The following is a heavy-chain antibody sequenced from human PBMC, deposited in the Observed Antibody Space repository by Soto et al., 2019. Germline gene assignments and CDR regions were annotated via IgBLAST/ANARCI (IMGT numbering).Heavy chain of an antibody. CDR3: ARRTDNDGYNWNKNGPSFHRGYYGMEV. CDR1: GYTFTSYA. D-gene: IGHD1-20*01. V-gene: IGHV1-3*01. J-gene: IGHJ6*02. CDR2: INAGNGNT. Sequence: ASVKVSCKASGYTFTSYAMHCVRQAPGQRLERMGWINAGNGNTKYSQKFQGRVTITRDTSASTAYMELSSLRSEDTAVYYCARRTDNDGYNWNKNGPSFHRGYYGMEVWGQGTPVTVSS.